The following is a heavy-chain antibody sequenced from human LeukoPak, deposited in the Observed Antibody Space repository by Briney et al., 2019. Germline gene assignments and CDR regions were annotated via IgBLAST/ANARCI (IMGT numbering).Heavy chain of an antibody. Sequence: GGSLRLSCVASGFTFDDYAMHWVRQAPGKGLEWVSLISWDGGSTYYADSVKGRFTISRDNSKNSLYLQMNSLRAEDTALYYCAKDVRGSTSWYGLDYWGQGTLVTVSS. J-gene: IGHJ4*02. D-gene: IGHD6-13*01. CDR1: GFTFDDYA. CDR2: ISWDGGST. CDR3: AKDVRGSTSWYGLDY. V-gene: IGHV3-43D*03.